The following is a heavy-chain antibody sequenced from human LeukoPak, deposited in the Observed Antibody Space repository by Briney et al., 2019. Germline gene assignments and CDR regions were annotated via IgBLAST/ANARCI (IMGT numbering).Heavy chain of an antibody. Sequence: GGSLRLSCAASGFTFDDYGMSWVRQAPGKGLEWVSYISSSGRTKYYADSVKGRFTISRDNAKNSLYLQMNSLRAEDTAVYYCARGKWEPLDYWGQGTLVTVSS. CDR2: ISSSGRTK. D-gene: IGHD1-26*01. V-gene: IGHV3-48*03. CDR3: ARGKWEPLDY. J-gene: IGHJ4*02. CDR1: GFTFDDYG.